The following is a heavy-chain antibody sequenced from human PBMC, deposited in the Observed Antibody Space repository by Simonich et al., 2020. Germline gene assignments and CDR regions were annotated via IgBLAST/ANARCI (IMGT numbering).Heavy chain of an antibody. CDR1: GYTFTGYY. CDR2: INPNRGGK. CDR3: ARGRIAAAGTYYYYYMDV. Sequence: QVQLVQSGAEVKKPGASVKVSCKASGYTFTGYYMHWVRRAPGKGLEWMGWINPNRGGKNYAQKVQGRVTMTRDTSISTAYMELSRLRSDDTAVYYCARGRIAAAGTYYYYYMDVWGKGTTVTVSS. J-gene: IGHJ6*03. V-gene: IGHV1-2*02. D-gene: IGHD6-13*01.